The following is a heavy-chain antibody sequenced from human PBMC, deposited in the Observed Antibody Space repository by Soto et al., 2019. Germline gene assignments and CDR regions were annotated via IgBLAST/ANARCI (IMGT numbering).Heavy chain of an antibody. V-gene: IGHV3-30*03. J-gene: IGHJ4*02. CDR2: ISYDGGLQ. Sequence: QAQLVESGGGVVQPGRSLRLSCAASGFTFSSYGMHWVRQAPGTGLGWVAVISYDGGLQHYAGSVKGRFTISRDNSNNMVRLQMNSLRAEDTDVYYCVSDRGYGHASVPYSWGQGTLVSVSS. D-gene: IGHD5-18*01. CDR3: VSDRGYGHASVPYS. CDR1: GFTFSSYG.